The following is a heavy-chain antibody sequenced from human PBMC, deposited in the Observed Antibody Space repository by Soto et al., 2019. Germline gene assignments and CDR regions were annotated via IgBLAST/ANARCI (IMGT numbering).Heavy chain of an antibody. V-gene: IGHV3-48*03. D-gene: IGHD2-15*01. CDR2: MTGSGSAI. Sequence: GGSLRLSCAASGFSFSNSEMNWIRQAPGKGLEWVSHMTGSGSAIYYADSVKGRFTISRDNANNLLYLQLNSLRAEDTALYYCARSGGNYRTFDSWGQGTLVTVSS. J-gene: IGHJ4*01. CDR1: GFSFSNSE. CDR3: ARSGGNYRTFDS.